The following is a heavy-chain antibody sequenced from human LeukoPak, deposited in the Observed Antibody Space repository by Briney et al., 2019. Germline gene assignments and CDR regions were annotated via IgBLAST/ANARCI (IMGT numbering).Heavy chain of an antibody. CDR3: AKVTDYSSSWYEGCFDY. CDR2: ISGSGGST. D-gene: IGHD6-13*01. Sequence: PGGSLRLSCAASGFTFSSYAMSWVRQAPGKGLEWVSAISGSGGSTYYADSVKGRFTISRDNSKNTLYLQMNSLRAEDTAVYYCAKVTDYSSSWYEGCFDYWGRGTLVTVSS. CDR1: GFTFSSYA. J-gene: IGHJ4*02. V-gene: IGHV3-23*01.